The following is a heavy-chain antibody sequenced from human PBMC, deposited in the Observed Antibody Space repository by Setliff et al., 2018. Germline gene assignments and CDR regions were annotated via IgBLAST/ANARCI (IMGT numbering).Heavy chain of an antibody. V-gene: IGHV1-8*02. Sequence: ASVKVSCKASGYTFTSYDINWVRQATGQGLEWVGWMNPNSGNTGYAQKFQGRVTMTRNTSISTAYMELRSLRSDDTAVYYCARSSWSYYGMDVWGQGTTVTVS. J-gene: IGHJ6*02. CDR1: GYTFTSYD. CDR2: MNPNSGNT. CDR3: ARSSWSYYGMDV. D-gene: IGHD6-13*01.